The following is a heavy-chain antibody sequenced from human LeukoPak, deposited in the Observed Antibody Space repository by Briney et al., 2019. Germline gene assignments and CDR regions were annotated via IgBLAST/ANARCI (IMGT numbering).Heavy chain of an antibody. V-gene: IGHV3-48*01. CDR3: ARAYCSSITCFE. D-gene: IGHD2-2*01. Sequence: TGGSLRLSCAASGFIVSRYSMTWVRQAPGKGFEWVSSISTSYSGIYYADSVKGRFTISRDNAKDSLYLQMDSLRADDTAVYYCARAYCSSITCFEWGQGTLVTVSS. CDR2: ISTSYSGI. CDR1: GFIVSRYS. J-gene: IGHJ4*02.